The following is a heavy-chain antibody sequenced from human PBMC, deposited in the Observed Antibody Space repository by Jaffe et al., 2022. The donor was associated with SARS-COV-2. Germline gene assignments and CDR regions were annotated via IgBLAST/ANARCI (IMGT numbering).Heavy chain of an antibody. Sequence: QITLKESGPTLVKPTQTLTLTCTFSGFSLDTGGVGVGWIRQPPGEALEFLAIIYWDGDKRYRPSLRSRLSITKVTSKNQVVLTMTNVDPVDAGTYYCAHADCTAGSCRSRKFGYWGQGTLVSVSS. CDR1: GFSLDTGGVG. J-gene: IGHJ4*02. V-gene: IGHV2-5*02. CDR2: IYWDGDK. D-gene: IGHD2-15*01. CDR3: AHADCTAGSCRSRKFGY.